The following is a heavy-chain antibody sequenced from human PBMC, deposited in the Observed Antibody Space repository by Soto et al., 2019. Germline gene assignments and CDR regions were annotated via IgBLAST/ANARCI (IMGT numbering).Heavy chain of an antibody. CDR2: IIPIFGTA. V-gene: IGHV1-69*06. Sequence: SVKVSCKASGGTFSSYAISWVRQAPGQGLEWMGGIIPIFGTANYAQKFQGRVTITADKSMSTAYMELSSLRSEDTAVYYCAREAGNYGSRSYYYGMDVWGQGTTVTVSS. J-gene: IGHJ6*02. D-gene: IGHD4-4*01. CDR3: AREAGNYGSRSYYYGMDV. CDR1: GGTFSSYA.